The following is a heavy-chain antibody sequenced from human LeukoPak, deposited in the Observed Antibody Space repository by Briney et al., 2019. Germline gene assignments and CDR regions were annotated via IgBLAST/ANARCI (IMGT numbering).Heavy chain of an antibody. V-gene: IGHV4-59*01. CDR1: GDSISSYY. J-gene: IGHJ4*02. CDR3: ARGSSSSSYYFDH. CDR2: IYYSGST. Sequence: SETLSLNCTVSGDSISSYYWSWIRQPPGKEPEWIGYIYYSGSTNYNPSLKSRVTISVDTSKNQFFLQLTSVTAADTALYYCARGSSSSSYYFDHWGPGILVTVSS. D-gene: IGHD6-6*01.